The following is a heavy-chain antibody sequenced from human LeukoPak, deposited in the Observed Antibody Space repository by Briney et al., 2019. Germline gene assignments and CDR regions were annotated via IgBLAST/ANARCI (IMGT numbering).Heavy chain of an antibody. V-gene: IGHV3-30*02. CDR3: AKQGSYCMDY. CDR2: RYDGSNK. Sequence: PGGSLRLSCAASGFTFISYNIHWVRQAPGKGLEWIRYDGSNKYFADSVKGRFTISRDNSKNTLYLQMNSLRPEDTAVYYCAKQGSYCMDYWGQGTLGTVSS. CDR1: GFTFISYN. J-gene: IGHJ4*02. D-gene: IGHD3-10*01.